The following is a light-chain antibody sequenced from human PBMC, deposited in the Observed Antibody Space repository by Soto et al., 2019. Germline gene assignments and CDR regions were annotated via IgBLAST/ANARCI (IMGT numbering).Light chain of an antibody. V-gene: IGLV4-60*03. CDR2: FEGSGSY. CDR3: ETWDNNPRV. CDR1: SGHSSYI. Sequence: QSVLTQSSSASASLGSSVKLTCTLTSGHSSYIIAWHQQQPGKAPRYLMKFEGSGSYNKGSGVPDRFSGSSSGADRYLTISNLQSEDEADYYCETWDNNPRVFGGGTKLTVL. J-gene: IGLJ2*01.